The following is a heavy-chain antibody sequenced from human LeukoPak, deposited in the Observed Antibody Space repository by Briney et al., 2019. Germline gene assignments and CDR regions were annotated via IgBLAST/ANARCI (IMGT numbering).Heavy chain of an antibody. CDR1: GGSSSSSSYY. CDR3: ARVQYGSGSYFNWFDP. J-gene: IGHJ5*02. D-gene: IGHD3-10*01. Sequence: PSETLSLTCSVSGGSSSSSSYYWGWIRQPPGKGLEWIGSIHDSGSTNYNPSLKSRVTISVDTSKNQFSLKLSSVTAADTAVYYCARVQYGSGSYFNWFDPWGQGTLVTVSS. V-gene: IGHV4-39*07. CDR2: IHDSGST.